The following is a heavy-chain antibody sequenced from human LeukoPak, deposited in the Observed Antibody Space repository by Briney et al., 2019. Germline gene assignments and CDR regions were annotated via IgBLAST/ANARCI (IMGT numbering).Heavy chain of an antibody. Sequence: SETLSLTCAVYGGSFSGYYWSWIRQPPGKGLEWIGEINHSGSTNYNPSLKSRVTILVDTSKNQLSLKVSSVTAADTAVYYCARDSADAFDIWGQGTMVTVSS. V-gene: IGHV4-34*01. CDR2: INHSGST. D-gene: IGHD1-26*01. CDR1: GGSFSGYY. CDR3: ARDSADAFDI. J-gene: IGHJ3*02.